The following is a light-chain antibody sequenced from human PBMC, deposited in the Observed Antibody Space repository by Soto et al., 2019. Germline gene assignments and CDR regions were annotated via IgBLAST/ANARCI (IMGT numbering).Light chain of an antibody. CDR3: QQYDKWPLT. J-gene: IGKJ4*01. Sequence: EVVMTQSPATLSVSAGERVSLSCRASQTVDSHLAWYQQKPGQAPRLLIYGTDTRANGIPARFSGGGSGTEFTLTIGSLQSEYFAVYYCQQYDKWPLTFGGGTKVEIK. CDR2: GTD. CDR1: QTVDSH. V-gene: IGKV3-15*01.